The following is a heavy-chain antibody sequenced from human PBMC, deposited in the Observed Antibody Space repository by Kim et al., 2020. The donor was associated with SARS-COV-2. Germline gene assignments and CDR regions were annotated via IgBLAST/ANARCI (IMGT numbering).Heavy chain of an antibody. Sequence: ASVKVSCKASGYTFTSYGISWVRQAPGQGLEWMGWISAYNGNTNYAQKLQGRVTMTTDTSTSTAYMELRSLRSDDTAVYYCARTEGPGIAAAGPGYWGQGTLVTVSS. D-gene: IGHD6-13*01. CDR3: ARTEGPGIAAAGPGY. CDR2: ISAYNGNT. J-gene: IGHJ4*02. V-gene: IGHV1-18*01. CDR1: GYTFTSYG.